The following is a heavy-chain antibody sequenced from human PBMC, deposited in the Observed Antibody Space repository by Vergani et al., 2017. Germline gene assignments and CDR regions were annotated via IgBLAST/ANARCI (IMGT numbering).Heavy chain of an antibody. J-gene: IGHJ4*02. V-gene: IGHV3-30*02. CDR1: GFTFSSYG. CDR3: AKGTYSGSYYRDDY. Sequence: QVQLVESGGGVVQPGGSLRLSCAASGFTFSSYGMHWVRQAPGKGLEGVAFIRYDGSNKYYADSVKGRFTISRDNSKNTLYLQMNSLRAEDTAVYYCAKGTYSGSYYRDDYWGQGTLVTVSS. CDR2: IRYDGSNK. D-gene: IGHD1-26*01.